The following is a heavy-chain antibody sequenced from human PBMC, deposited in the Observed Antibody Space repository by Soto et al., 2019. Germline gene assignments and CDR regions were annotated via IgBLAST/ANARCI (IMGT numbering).Heavy chain of an antibody. V-gene: IGHV3-30*19. CDR3: VRDDDSLDNGLDH. J-gene: IGHJ4*02. Sequence: QVQLVESGGGVVQPGGSLRLSCTASGFTFSSYGMHWVRQAPGKGLQWVAVIPHDGTYQYYLDSVKGRFTISRDNSKDTLYLQMNSLRVEDTAVYYCVRDDDSLDNGLDHWGQGTLVTVSS. D-gene: IGHD1-1*01. CDR2: IPHDGTYQ. CDR1: GFTFSSYG.